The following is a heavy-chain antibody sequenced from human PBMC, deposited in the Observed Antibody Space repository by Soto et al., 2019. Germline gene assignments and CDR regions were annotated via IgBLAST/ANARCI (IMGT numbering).Heavy chain of an antibody. D-gene: IGHD3-10*01. CDR3: ACEIWFGEFRDYNWCDP. J-gene: IGHJ5*02. CDR1: GGSVNRGGYY. CDR2: ITYTGNT. Sequence: SETLSLTCTVSGGSVNRGGYYWSWIRQHPGKGLEWIGYITYTGNTYYTPSLRSRVTISVATSKNQFSLKLTSVTAADTAVYYCACEIWFGEFRDYNWCDPWGKGTLVTVS. V-gene: IGHV4-61*08.